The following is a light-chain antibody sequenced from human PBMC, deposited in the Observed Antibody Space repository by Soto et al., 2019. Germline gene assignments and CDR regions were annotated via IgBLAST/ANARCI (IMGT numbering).Light chain of an antibody. Sequence: QSVLTQPRSVSGSPGQSVTISCTGTSSDVGGYNYVSWYQQHPGKAPKLMIYDVSKRPSGVPHRFSGSKSGNTASLTISGLQAEDEADYYCCSYAGSYTHYVFGTGTKLTVL. CDR2: DVS. J-gene: IGLJ1*01. CDR3: CSYAGSYTHYV. CDR1: SSDVGGYNY. V-gene: IGLV2-11*01.